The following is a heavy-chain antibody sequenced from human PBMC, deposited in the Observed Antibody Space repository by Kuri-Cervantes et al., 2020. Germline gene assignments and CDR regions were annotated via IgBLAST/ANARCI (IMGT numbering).Heavy chain of an antibody. V-gene: IGHV3-21*01. CDR1: GFTFSSYA. Sequence: GESLKISCAASGFTFSSYAMSWVRQAPGKGLEWVSAISGSSSYIYYADSVKGRFAISRDNAKNSLYLQMNSLRDEDTAVYYCAREYYYDSYGVIWGQGTMVTVSS. J-gene: IGHJ3*02. D-gene: IGHD3-22*01. CDR2: ISGSSSYI. CDR3: AREYYYDSYGVI.